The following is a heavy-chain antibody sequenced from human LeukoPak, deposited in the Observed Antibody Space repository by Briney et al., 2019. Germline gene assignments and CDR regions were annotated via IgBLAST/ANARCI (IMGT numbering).Heavy chain of an antibody. Sequence: SETLSLTCTVSGGSISSDYWSWIRQPPGKGLEWIGYIYYSGSTNYNPSLKSRVTISVDTSKNQFSLKLSSVTAADTAVYYCARRGYSYGHCFDYWGQGTLVTVSS. D-gene: IGHD5-18*01. J-gene: IGHJ4*02. V-gene: IGHV4-59*01. CDR1: GGSISSDY. CDR2: IYYSGST. CDR3: ARRGYSYGHCFDY.